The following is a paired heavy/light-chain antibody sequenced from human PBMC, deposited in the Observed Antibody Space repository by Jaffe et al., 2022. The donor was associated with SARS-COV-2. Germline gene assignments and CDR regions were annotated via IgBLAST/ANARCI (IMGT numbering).Light chain of an antibody. Sequence: DIQMTQSPSSLSASVGDRVTITCRASQDISNWLAWYQQKPEKAPKSLIYAASLLQSGVPSRFSGSGSGTDFTLTISSLQPEDFATYYCLQYNSFPLTFGGGTKVEIK. J-gene: IGKJ4*01. CDR1: QDISNW. CDR3: LQYNSFPLT. CDR2: AAS. V-gene: IGKV1D-16*01.
Heavy chain of an antibody. Sequence: EVQLVESGGGLVKPGGSLRLSCAASGFSLSSYGMNWVRQAPGKGLEWVSFLISGSDIYYADSVKGRFTISRDNAKNSLYLQMNSLRAEDTAVYYCARDRLPGGRFGELGDYWGQGTLVTVSS. D-gene: IGHD3-10*01. CDR2: LISGSDI. CDR3: ARDRLPGGRFGELGDY. J-gene: IGHJ4*02. CDR1: GFSLSSYG. V-gene: IGHV3-21*01.